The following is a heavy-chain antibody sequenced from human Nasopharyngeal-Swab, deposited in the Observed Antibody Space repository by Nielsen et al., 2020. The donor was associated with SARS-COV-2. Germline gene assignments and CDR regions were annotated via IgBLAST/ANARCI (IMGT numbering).Heavy chain of an antibody. Sequence: GESLKISCAASGFTFSSYSMNWVRQAPGKGLEWVSAISGSGGSTYYADSVKGRFTISRDNSKNTLYLQMNSLRAEDTAVYYCAKDRDGYSYGTNAFDIWGQGTMVTVSS. CDR2: ISGSGGST. CDR3: AKDRDGYSYGTNAFDI. J-gene: IGHJ3*02. D-gene: IGHD5-18*01. CDR1: GFTFSSYS. V-gene: IGHV3-23*01.